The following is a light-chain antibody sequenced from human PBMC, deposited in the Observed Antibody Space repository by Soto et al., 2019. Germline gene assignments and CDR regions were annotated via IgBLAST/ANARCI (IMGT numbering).Light chain of an antibody. V-gene: IGKV3-20*01. CDR1: QSVSSNY. Sequence: EIVMTQSPGTLSLSPGETATLSCRASQSVSSNYVAWFHQKPGQAPRLLIYGASSRATGVPDRFSASGSGTDFTLTISRLEPEDFATYSCQQLNSYPLTFGGGTKVEIK. J-gene: IGKJ4*01. CDR2: GAS. CDR3: QQLNSYPLT.